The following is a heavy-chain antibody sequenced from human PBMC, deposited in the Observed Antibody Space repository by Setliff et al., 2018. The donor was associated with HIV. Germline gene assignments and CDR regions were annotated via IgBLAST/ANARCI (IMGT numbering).Heavy chain of an antibody. CDR1: GGSISSGDYY. CDR3: ARGGYSGYRDAFDI. V-gene: IGHV4-30-4*08. J-gene: IGHJ3*02. D-gene: IGHD5-12*01. Sequence: SETLSLTCTVSGGSISSGDYYWSWIRQPPGKGLEWIGYIYYRGSTYYNPSLKSRVTISVDTSKNQFSLRLSSVTAADTAVYYCARGGYSGYRDAFDIWGQGTMVTVSS. CDR2: IYYRGST.